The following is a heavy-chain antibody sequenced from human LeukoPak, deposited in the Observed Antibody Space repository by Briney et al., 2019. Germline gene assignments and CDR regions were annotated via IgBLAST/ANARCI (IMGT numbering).Heavy chain of an antibody. J-gene: IGHJ5*02. V-gene: IGHV4-34*01. CDR3: ARARFLEWLHPSNWFDP. D-gene: IGHD3-3*01. Sequence: SGTLSLTCAVYGGSFSGYYWSWIRQPPGKGLEWIGEINHSGSTNYNPSLKSRVTISVDTSKNQFSLKLSSVTAADTAVYYCARARFLEWLHPSNWFDPWGQGTLVTVSS. CDR1: GGSFSGYY. CDR2: INHSGST.